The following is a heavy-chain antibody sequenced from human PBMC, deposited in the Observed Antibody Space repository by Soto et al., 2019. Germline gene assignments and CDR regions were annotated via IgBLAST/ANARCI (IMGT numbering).Heavy chain of an antibody. CDR1: GFTFSHAW. D-gene: IGHD2-8*01. CDR3: ATMGHCSNGVCSYYYYGMDV. J-gene: IGHJ6*02. Sequence: GGSLRLSCGASGFTFSHAWMNWVRQAPGKGLEWVGRIKSKIDGGTSDYAAPVKGRFSISRDDSKDTLFLQMNSLKTEDTAVYFCATMGHCSNGVCSYYYYGMDVWGPGTTVTVSS. CDR2: IKSKIDGGTS. V-gene: IGHV3-15*07.